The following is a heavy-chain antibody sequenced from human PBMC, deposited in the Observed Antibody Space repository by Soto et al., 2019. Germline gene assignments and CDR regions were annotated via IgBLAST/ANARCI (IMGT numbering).Heavy chain of an antibody. D-gene: IGHD3-10*01. CDR1: GGSFSGYY. Sequence: PSETLSLTCAVYGGSFSGYYWSWIRQPPGKGLEWIGEINHSGSTNYNPSLKSRVTISVDTSKNQFSLKLSSVTAADTAVYYCARDGSGSYYNRIPAYWGQGNLVTVSS. CDR2: INHSGST. CDR3: ARDGSGSYYNRIPAY. J-gene: IGHJ4*02. V-gene: IGHV4-34*01.